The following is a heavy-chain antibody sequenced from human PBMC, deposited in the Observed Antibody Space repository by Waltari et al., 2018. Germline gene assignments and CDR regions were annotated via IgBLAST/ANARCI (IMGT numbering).Heavy chain of an antibody. CDR2: ITGDARST. CDR1: GFTLVAFA. CDR3: VKEAAGYDSLIANGLDV. Sequence: EVQLEESGGGVVQPGGSLSLSCAASGFTLVAFAMHWVRQAPGKGLEWFSLITGDARSTYYADSVKGRFAISRDNGKDFLYLQMNSLRPDDTALYYCVKEAAGYDSLIANGLDVWGQGTTVTVSS. V-gene: IGHV3-43*02. D-gene: IGHD3-9*01. J-gene: IGHJ6*02.